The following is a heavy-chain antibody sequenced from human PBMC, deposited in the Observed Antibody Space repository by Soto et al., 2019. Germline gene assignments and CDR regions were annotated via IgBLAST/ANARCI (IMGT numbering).Heavy chain of an antibody. J-gene: IGHJ4*02. CDR3: ARDVWSRASGPPDS. V-gene: IGHV3-9*01. CDR1: GFTFDDYA. Sequence: EVQLVESGGSLVQPGRSLRLSCAASGFTFDDYAMHWVRQAPGKGLEWVTGISWNSDTIGYADSVKGRFTISRDNAKNSLYLQMNSLRAEDTAFYYCARDVWSRASGPPDSWGQGTLVTVSS. CDR2: ISWNSDTI. D-gene: IGHD3-10*01.